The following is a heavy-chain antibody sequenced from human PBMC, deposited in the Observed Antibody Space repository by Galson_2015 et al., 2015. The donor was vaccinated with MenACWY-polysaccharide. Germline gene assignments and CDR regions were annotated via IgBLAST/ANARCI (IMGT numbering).Heavy chain of an antibody. Sequence: SVKVSCKASGYTFTSYAMNWVRQAPGQGFEWMGWINAGNGHTKYSQHFQGRVTITRNTSANIVFMELNSLRNEDTAVYYCARDWETASYYEFWGQGTLVTVSS. CDR1: GYTFTSYA. CDR2: INAGNGHT. J-gene: IGHJ4*02. CDR3: ARDWETASYYEF. D-gene: IGHD1-26*01. V-gene: IGHV1-3*01.